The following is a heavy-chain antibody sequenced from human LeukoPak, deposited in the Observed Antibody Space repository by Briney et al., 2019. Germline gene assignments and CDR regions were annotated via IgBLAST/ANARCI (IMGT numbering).Heavy chain of an antibody. V-gene: IGHV4-30-2*01. J-gene: IGHJ4*02. CDR2: IYHSGST. CDR1: GGSISSGGYS. D-gene: IGHD6-25*01. CDR3: ARVTGPVGGSQHFDY. Sequence: SETLSLTCAVSGGSISSGGYSWSWIRQPPGKGLEWIGYIYHSGSTYYNPSLKSRVTISVDRSKNQFSLKLSSVTAADTAVYYCARVTGPVGGSQHFDYWGQGTLVTVSS.